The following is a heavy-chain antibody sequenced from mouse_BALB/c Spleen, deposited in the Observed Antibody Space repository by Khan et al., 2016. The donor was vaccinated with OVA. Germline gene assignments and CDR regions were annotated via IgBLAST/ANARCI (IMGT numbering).Heavy chain of an antibody. J-gene: IGHJ2*01. CDR1: GYSFTGYF. Sequence: VQLKQSGPELVKPGASVKISCKASGYSFTGYFMNWVMQSHGKSLEWIGRINPHIGETFYNQKFKDKATLTVDESSSTAHMELRSLASEDSAVYYCARIYCSDFDYWGQGTTLTVSS. CDR2: INPHIGET. D-gene: IGHD1-1*01. CDR3: ARIYCSDFDY. V-gene: IGHV1-20*02.